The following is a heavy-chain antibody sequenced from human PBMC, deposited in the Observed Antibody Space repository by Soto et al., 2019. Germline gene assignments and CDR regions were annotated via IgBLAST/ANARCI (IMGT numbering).Heavy chain of an antibody. CDR2: IYSDRST. CDR3: ASTFSSSWTPRDY. V-gene: IGHV3-66*01. D-gene: IGHD6-13*01. Sequence: EVQLVESGGGLVQPGGSLRLSCAASGFTVSSNYMSWVRQAPGKGLERVSVIYSDRSTYYADSVKGRFTISTDTSKNTVYLQMNSLRAEDTAVYYCASTFSSSWTPRDYWGQGTLVTVSS. CDR1: GFTVSSNY. J-gene: IGHJ4*02.